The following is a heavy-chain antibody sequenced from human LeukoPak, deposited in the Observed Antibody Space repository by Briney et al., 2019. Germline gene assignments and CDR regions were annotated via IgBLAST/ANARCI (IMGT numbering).Heavy chain of an antibody. D-gene: IGHD2-2*01. CDR1: GGSITNTNY. Sequence: PSEALSLTCGVSGGSITNTNYWTWIRQPPGKGLEWIGNIYYSGSTYYNPSLKSRVTISVDTSKNQFSLKLSSVTAADTAVYYCASLLRYCTTTSCQAYMDVWGQGTTVTVSS. CDR2: IYYSGST. V-gene: IGHV4-39*01. J-gene: IGHJ6*02. CDR3: ASLLRYCTTTSCQAYMDV.